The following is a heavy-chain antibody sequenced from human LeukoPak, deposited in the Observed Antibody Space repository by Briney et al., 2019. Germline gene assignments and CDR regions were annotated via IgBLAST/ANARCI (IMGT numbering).Heavy chain of an antibody. V-gene: IGHV3-43*01. D-gene: IGHD1-26*01. Sequence: GGSLRLSCAASGFTFDDYTMHWVRRAPGKGLEWVSLISWNGGTTYYANSVKGRFTISRDNGKNSLYLQMNSLRTEDTALYYCVRGFPGAPVVFDIWGPGTMVTVSS. J-gene: IGHJ3*02. CDR1: GFTFDDYT. CDR3: VRGFPGAPVVFDI. CDR2: ISWNGGTT.